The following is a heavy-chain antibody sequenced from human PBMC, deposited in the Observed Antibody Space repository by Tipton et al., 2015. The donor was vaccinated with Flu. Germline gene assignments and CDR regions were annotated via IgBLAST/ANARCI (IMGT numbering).Heavy chain of an antibody. CDR1: VGSISSGSYY. D-gene: IGHD3-16*01. CDR3: ARMGDAFDI. J-gene: IGHJ3*02. Sequence: TLSLTCTVSVGSISSGSYYWSWIRQPAGKGLEWIGRIYTSGSTNYNPSLKSRVSISVDTSKNQFSLKLSSVTAADTAVYYCARMGDAFDIWGQGTMVTVSS. V-gene: IGHV4-61*02. CDR2: IYTSGST.